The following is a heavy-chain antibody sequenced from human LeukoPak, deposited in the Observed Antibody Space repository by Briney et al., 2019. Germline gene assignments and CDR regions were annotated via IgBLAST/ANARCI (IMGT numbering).Heavy chain of an antibody. J-gene: IGHJ6*03. CDR2: IIPIFGTA. V-gene: IGHV1-69*05. CDR1: GGTFSSYA. CDR3: ARSWQSPYYYYYMDV. Sequence: ASVKVSCKASGGTFSSYAISWVRQAPGQGLEWMGGIIPIFGTANYAQKFQGRVTITTDESTSTAYMELSSLRSEDTAVYYCARSWQSPYYYYYMDVWGKGTTVTVSS.